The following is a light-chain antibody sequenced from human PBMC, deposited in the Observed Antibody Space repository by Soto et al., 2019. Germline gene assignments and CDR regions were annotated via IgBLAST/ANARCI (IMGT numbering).Light chain of an antibody. J-gene: IGKJ4*01. V-gene: IGKV1-39*01. CDR2: AAS. CDR3: QQSYSTPDT. Sequence: DIQMTQSPSSLSASVGDRVTITCRASQSISSYLNWYQQIPGKAPKLLIYAASSLQSGVPSRFSGSGSGTDFTLTISSLQPEDFATYYCQQSYSTPDTFGGGNKVEIK. CDR1: QSISSY.